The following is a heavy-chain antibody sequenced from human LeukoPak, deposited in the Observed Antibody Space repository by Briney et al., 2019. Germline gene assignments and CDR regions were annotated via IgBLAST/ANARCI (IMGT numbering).Heavy chain of an antibody. J-gene: IGHJ4*02. Sequence: SETLSLTCTVSGGSISSSSYYWGWIRQPPGKGLEWIGSIYYSGSTYYNPSLKSRVTISVDTSKNQFSLKLSSVTAADTAVYYCARTEGITMVRGAPPPDYWGQGTLVTVSS. CDR2: IYYSGST. V-gene: IGHV4-39*01. D-gene: IGHD3-10*01. CDR1: GGSISSSSYY. CDR3: ARTEGITMVRGAPPPDY.